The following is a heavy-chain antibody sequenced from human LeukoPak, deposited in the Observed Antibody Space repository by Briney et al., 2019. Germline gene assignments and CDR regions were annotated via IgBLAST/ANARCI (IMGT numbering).Heavy chain of an antibody. CDR2: TRNEANIYTT. Sequence: GGSLRLSCAASGFIFSDHYMDWVRQAPGKGLEWVGRTRNEANIYTTKYAASVKGRFTISRDDSKTSLYLQMNSLKTEDTAVYYCASPVGATTVRAFDIWGQGTMVTVSS. D-gene: IGHD1-26*01. CDR1: GFIFSDHY. CDR3: ASPVGATTVRAFDI. V-gene: IGHV3-72*01. J-gene: IGHJ3*02.